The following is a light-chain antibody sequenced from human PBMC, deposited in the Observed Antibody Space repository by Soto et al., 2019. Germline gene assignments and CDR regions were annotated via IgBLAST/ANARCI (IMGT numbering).Light chain of an antibody. CDR2: KAS. J-gene: IGKJ1*01. CDR1: QTISGW. CDR3: QHYNSYSEA. V-gene: IGKV1-5*03. Sequence: DIQMTQSPSTLSGSVGDRVTITCRASQTISGWLAWYQQKPVKAPKLLIYKASTLKSGDTSSFSGSGSGTDITLTINSLPPDDFATYYCQHYNSYSEAFGQGTKVELK.